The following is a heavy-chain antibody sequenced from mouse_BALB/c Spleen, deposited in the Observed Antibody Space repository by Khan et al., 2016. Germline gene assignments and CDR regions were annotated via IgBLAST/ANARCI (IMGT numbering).Heavy chain of an antibody. CDR3: ARKDYYDCDPFPY. CDR1: GYSITSEYA. Sequence: EVKLLVSGPGLVKPSQSLSLTCTVTGYSITSEYAWNWIRQFPGNKLEWMGYINYSGNTRFNPSLKSRTSITRDTSKQQFFLQLNSVTTEDTATYYCARKDYYDCDPFPYWGQGTLVTVSA. CDR2: INYSGNT. D-gene: IGHD2-4*01. V-gene: IGHV3-2*02. J-gene: IGHJ3*01.